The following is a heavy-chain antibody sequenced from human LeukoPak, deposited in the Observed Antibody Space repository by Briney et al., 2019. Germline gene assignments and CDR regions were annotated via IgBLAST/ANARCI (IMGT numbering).Heavy chain of an antibody. CDR1: GYIFTNFY. J-gene: IGHJ4*02. D-gene: IGHD2-2*01. CDR3: ARDSDSTVLPGAIPLDY. CDR2: ITPIGGNA. Sequence: ASVKVSCKASGYIFTNFYMHWVRRAPGQGLEWMGIITPIGGNAMYAQKFQGRVTMTRDTSTSTVYMELSSLGSEDTAVYYCARDSDSTVLPGAIPLDYWGQGTLVTVSS. V-gene: IGHV1-46*01.